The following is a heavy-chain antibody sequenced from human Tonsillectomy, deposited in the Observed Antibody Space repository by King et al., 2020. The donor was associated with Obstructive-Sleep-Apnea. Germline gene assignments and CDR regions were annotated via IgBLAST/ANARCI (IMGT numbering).Heavy chain of an antibody. Sequence: VQLVESGGGLVQPGGSLRLSCAASGFTFSSYAMSWVRQAPGKGLEWVSAISGSGGSTYYADSVKGRFTISRDNSKNTLYLQMNSLRAEDAAVYYCAKVRLSSEGLDGYFDLWGRGTLVTVSS. V-gene: IGHV3-23*04. J-gene: IGHJ2*01. CDR1: GFTFSSYA. CDR3: AKVRLSSEGLDGYFDL. CDR2: ISGSGGST. D-gene: IGHD6-19*01.